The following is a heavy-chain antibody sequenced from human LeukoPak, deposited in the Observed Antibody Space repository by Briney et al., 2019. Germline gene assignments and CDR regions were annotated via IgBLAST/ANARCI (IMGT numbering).Heavy chain of an antibody. CDR1: GYSFTTYW. V-gene: IGHV5-51*01. CDR3: ARIPKVDSSMDRYSDY. D-gene: IGHD5-18*01. Sequence: GNSLNISCKGSGYSFTTYWIAWTRQMPGKGLGWMGMIYPRDSDTRFSPPFQGQVSISADKSINTAYLQWSSLKASDTAMYYCARIPKVDSSMDRYSDYWGQGTLVTVS. CDR2: IYPRDSDT. J-gene: IGHJ4*02.